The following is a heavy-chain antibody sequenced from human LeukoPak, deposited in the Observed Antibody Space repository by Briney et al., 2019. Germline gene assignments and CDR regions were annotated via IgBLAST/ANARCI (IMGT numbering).Heavy chain of an antibody. Sequence: GGSLRLSCAASGFTVSNHYMSWVRQAAGKGLEWVSIIYAGGYTYYADSVKDRFTISKDNSKNTLYLQMNSLTGEDTAVYYCARNGPGGYYFDFWGQGTLVTVSS. CDR3: ARNGPGGYYFDF. V-gene: IGHV3-66*01. D-gene: IGHD2-8*02. J-gene: IGHJ4*02. CDR1: GFTVSNHY. CDR2: IYAGGYT.